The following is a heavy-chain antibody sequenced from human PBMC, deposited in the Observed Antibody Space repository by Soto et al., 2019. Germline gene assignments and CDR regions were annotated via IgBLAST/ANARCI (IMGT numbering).Heavy chain of an antibody. V-gene: IGHV4-59*01. D-gene: IGHD2-8*01. Sequence: QVQLQESGPGLVKPSETLSLTCTVSGGSISGDHWSWIRQPPGKALEWLGYFSYSGSTNYNPSLKSRLTISLDTSKSQFSLKLSSVTAADTAVYYCVGYFANGGGRGYWGQGTLVTVSS. CDR3: VGYFANGGGRGY. CDR1: GGSISGDH. J-gene: IGHJ4*02. CDR2: FSYSGST.